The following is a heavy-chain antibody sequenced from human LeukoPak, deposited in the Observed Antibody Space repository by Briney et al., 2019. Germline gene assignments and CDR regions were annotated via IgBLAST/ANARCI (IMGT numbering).Heavy chain of an antibody. J-gene: IGHJ4*02. CDR3: ARGRPHGNDY. D-gene: IGHD4-23*01. V-gene: IGHV3-30*04. CDR2: ISYDGSNK. CDR1: GFTFSSYA. Sequence: GGSLRLSCAASGFTFSSYAMHWVRQAPGKGLEWVAVISYDGSNKYXADSVKGRFTISRDNSKNTLYLQMNSLRVEDTAVYYCARGRPHGNDYWGQGTLVTVSS.